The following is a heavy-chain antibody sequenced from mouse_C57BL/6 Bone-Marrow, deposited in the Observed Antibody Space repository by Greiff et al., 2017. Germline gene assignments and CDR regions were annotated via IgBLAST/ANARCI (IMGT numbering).Heavy chain of an antibody. Sequence: QVTLKVSGPGILQSSQTLSLTCSFSGFSLSTSGMGVSWIRQPSGKGLEWLAHIYWDDDKCNNPFPKSRTTTSKDTSSNQEFLKITSVDTADTATYYCSSAFAYWGQGTLVTVSA. CDR1: GFSLSTSGMG. D-gene: IGHD1-1*01. J-gene: IGHJ3*01. CDR2: IYWDDDK. CDR3: SSAFAY. V-gene: IGHV8-12*01.